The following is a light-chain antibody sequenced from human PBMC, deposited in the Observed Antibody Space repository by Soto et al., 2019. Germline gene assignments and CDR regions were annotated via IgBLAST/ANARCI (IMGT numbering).Light chain of an antibody. CDR2: RGS. Sequence: VLTQSPGTLSLSPGERTTLSCRASQNIRGNELAWYQQKPGQPPRLLIYRGSSRAPGIPDRFSGRESGTEFTLPISRLEPEDFAVYYCQDYGTSAPWTFGQGT. V-gene: IGKV3-20*01. J-gene: IGKJ1*01. CDR1: QNIRGNE. CDR3: QDYGTSAPWT.